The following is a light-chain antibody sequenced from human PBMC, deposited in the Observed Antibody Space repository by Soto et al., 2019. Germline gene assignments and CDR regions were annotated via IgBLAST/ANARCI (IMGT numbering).Light chain of an antibody. J-gene: IGKJ5*01. CDR1: QDISNH. V-gene: IGKV1-33*01. Sequence: DIQMTQSPSSLSASVGDRVTITCQASQDISNHLNWYQQKPGRAPKLLMYDASNLETGVTSRFSGSGSGTDFALTISSLKPEDIATYYCQQCDNLPITFGQGTRLEIK. CDR3: QQCDNLPIT. CDR2: DAS.